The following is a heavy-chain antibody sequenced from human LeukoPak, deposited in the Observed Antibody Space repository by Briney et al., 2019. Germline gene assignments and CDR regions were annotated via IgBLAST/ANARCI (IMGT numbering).Heavy chain of an antibody. CDR3: AKSEIPRLGELSWFDY. V-gene: IGHV3-48*03. Sequence: GGSLGLSCEASGFTFGSYEMTWVRQAPGKGLEWLSYISTSGSIIVYADSVGGRFTISRDNSKNTLYLQMNSLRAEDTAVYYCAKSEIPRLGELSWFDYWGQGTLVTVSS. CDR2: ISTSGSII. CDR1: GFTFGSYE. D-gene: IGHD3-16*02. J-gene: IGHJ4*02.